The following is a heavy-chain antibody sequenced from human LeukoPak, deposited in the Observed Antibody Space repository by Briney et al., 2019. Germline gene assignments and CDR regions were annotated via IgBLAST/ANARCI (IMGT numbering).Heavy chain of an antibody. V-gene: IGHV3-7*01. D-gene: IGHD3-16*01. CDR2: IKQDGSEK. J-gene: IGHJ4*02. CDR3: VRDWGGPDDY. CDR1: GFTFSSYA. Sequence: GGSLRLSCAASGFTFSSYAMSWVRQAPGKGLEWVACIKQDGSEKYYVDSVKGRFTISRDKARDSLYLQMNSLRAEDTAVYYCVRDWGGPDDYWGQGTLLTVSS.